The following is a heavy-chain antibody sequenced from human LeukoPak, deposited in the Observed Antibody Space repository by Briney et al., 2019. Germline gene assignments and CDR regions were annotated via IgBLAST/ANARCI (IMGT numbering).Heavy chain of an antibody. CDR1: AFTFSTYG. D-gene: IGHD1-26*01. V-gene: IGHV3-30*03. J-gene: IGHJ4*02. Sequence: GGSLRLSCAASAFTFSTYGMHWVRQAPGKGLEWVALISSDGSHKYYADSVKGRFTISRDNSKNTLSLQMTSLRPEDTAVYYCARRSGSYDYWGQGTLVTVSS. CDR3: ARRSGSYDY. CDR2: ISSDGSHK.